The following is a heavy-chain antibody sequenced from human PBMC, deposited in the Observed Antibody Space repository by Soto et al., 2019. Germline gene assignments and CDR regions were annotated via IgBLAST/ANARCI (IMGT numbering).Heavy chain of an antibody. CDR1: GGSISSYY. J-gene: IGHJ5*02. D-gene: IGHD2-21*02. CDR2: IYYSGST. Sequence: SETLSLTCTVSGGSISSYYWSWIRQPPGKGLEWIGYIYYSGSTNYNPSLKSRVTISVDTSKNQFSLKLSSVTAADTAVYYCARAYCGGDCYHENWFDPWGQGTLVTVSS. CDR3: ARAYCGGDCYHENWFDP. V-gene: IGHV4-59*01.